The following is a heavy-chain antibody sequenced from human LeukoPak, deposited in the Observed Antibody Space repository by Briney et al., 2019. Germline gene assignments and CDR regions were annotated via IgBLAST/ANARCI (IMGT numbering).Heavy chain of an antibody. CDR1: GFTFSDYY. Sequence: GGSLRLSCAASGFTFSDYYMSWVRQAPGKGLEWVSSISPSSSYIYYADSVKGRFTISRDNAKNSLYLQMNSLRAEDTAAYYCARDGSSMGTNFDYWGQGTLVTVSS. CDR2: ISPSSSYI. CDR3: ARDGSSMGTNFDY. V-gene: IGHV3-21*01. J-gene: IGHJ4*02. D-gene: IGHD1-7*01.